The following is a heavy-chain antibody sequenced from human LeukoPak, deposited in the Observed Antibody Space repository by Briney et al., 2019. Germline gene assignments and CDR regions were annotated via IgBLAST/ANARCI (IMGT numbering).Heavy chain of an antibody. V-gene: IGHV4-39*01. CDR1: GGSISSSSYY. CDR3: ARRPRRHFDY. CDR2: IYYSGST. Sequence: SQTLSLTCTVSGGSISSSSYYWGWIRQPPGKGLEWIGSIYYSGSTYYNPSLKSRVTISVDTSKNQFSLRLSSVTAADTAVYYCARRPRRHFDYWGQGTLVTVSS. J-gene: IGHJ4*02.